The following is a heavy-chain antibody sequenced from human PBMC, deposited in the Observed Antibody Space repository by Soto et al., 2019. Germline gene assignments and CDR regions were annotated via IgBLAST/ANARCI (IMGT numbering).Heavy chain of an antibody. J-gene: IGHJ3*02. D-gene: IGHD3-16*01. CDR1: GFSLRSSGVG. CDR2: IYWDDDK. CDR3: AHITLPFGGVGRNDAFDS. Sequence: QITLKESGPTLLKPTQTLTLTCTFSGFSLRSSGVGVGWIRQPPGEALEWLALIYWDDDKRYSPSLKSRLTITNETSKNQVVLTMTNVDPVDTATHYCAHITLPFGGVGRNDAFDSWGQGTMLTVSS. V-gene: IGHV2-5*02.